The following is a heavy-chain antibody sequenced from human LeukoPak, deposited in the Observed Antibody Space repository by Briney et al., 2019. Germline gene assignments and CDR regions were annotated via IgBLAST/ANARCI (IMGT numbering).Heavy chain of an antibody. J-gene: IGHJ5*02. Sequence: GGSLRLSCAASGLTFSNYWMTWVRQAPGKGLEWVANIKEDGSEKYYVDSVKGRFTISRDNAKNSLYLQMNSLRGEDTAIYYCARARSTWGQGTLVTVSS. CDR2: IKEDGSEK. D-gene: IGHD1-26*01. CDR1: GLTFSNYW. V-gene: IGHV3-7*05. CDR3: ARARST.